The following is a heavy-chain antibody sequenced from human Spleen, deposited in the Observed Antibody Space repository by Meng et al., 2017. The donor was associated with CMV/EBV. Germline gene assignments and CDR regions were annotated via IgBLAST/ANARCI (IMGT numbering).Heavy chain of an antibody. D-gene: IGHD6-13*01. V-gene: IGHV3-23*01. CDR1: GFTFNNYA. Sequence: CSASGFTFNNYAMTWVRQAPGKGLEWVSTVLGTGPTYYTDYGKGRFTISRDDSRNTLFLQLNSLRDEDTAVFYCARGDSSTTWLVFDYWGLGTLVTVSS. CDR3: ARGDSSTTWLVFDY. J-gene: IGHJ4*02. CDR2: VLGTGPT.